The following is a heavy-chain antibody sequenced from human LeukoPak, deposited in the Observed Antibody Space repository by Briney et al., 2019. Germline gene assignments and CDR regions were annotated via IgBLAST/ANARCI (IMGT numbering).Heavy chain of an antibody. CDR2: IKQDGSVK. CDR1: GFTFSSYW. V-gene: IGHV3-7*01. CDR3: ARSSGYYKRFDY. D-gene: IGHD3-22*01. Sequence: GGSLRLSCAASGFTFSSYWMTWVRQAPGKGLEWVANIKQDGSVKYYVDSVKGRFTISRDNAKNSLYLQMNSLRAEDTAVYYCARSSGYYKRFDYWGQGTLVTVSS. J-gene: IGHJ4*02.